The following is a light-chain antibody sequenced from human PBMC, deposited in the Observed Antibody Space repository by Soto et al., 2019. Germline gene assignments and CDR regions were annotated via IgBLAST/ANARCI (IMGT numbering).Light chain of an antibody. V-gene: IGKV1-9*01. Sequence: DIHLTQSPSSLSASVGDRVTITCRASQAITNNLAWYQQKPGNPPRLLIYEESTLHSGVPSRFSGRKVGTQFILTIDNLQPEDFATYYCQQVKSYPRTFGGGTKVEIK. CDR2: EES. J-gene: IGKJ4*01. CDR1: QAITNN. CDR3: QQVKSYPRT.